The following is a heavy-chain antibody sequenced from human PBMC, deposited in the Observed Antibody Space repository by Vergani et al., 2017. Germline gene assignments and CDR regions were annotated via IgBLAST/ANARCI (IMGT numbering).Heavy chain of an antibody. CDR2: IRSKNDGGTA. CDR3: YTDYHDY. Sequence: EVQVVESGGGLINQGGPLRLPCVVSGTIFKNAWKNWVRLAPGRGREGIGRIRSKNDGGTADYAAPLKGKFTISRDDSKDSAFLLVNNLKTEDTAVYFCYTDYHDYWGQGTLITVSS. J-gene: IGHJ4*02. CDR1: GTIFKNAW. D-gene: IGHD2-2*02. V-gene: IGHV3-15*01.